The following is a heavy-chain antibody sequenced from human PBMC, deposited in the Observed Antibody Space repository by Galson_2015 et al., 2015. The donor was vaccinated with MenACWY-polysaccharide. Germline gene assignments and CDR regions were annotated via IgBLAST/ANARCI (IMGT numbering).Heavy chain of an antibody. V-gene: IGHV3-7*03. Sequence: LRLSCAASGFTFSNYWMSWVRQAPGKGLEWVANIKQDGSEKYYVDSVKGRFTISKDNAKNSLYLRMNSLRAEDTAMYYCASQTWTGYFDYWGQGILVTVSS. CDR1: GFTFSNYW. CDR3: ASQTWTGYFDY. CDR2: IKQDGSEK. D-gene: IGHD3-10*01. J-gene: IGHJ4*02.